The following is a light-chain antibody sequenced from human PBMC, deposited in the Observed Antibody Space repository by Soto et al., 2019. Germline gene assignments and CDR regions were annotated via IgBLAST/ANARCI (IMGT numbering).Light chain of an antibody. Sequence: DIVMTQSPDSLAVSLVERATINCKSSQSVLYSSNNKNYLAWYQQKPGQPPKLLIYWASTRESGVPDRFSGSGSGTDFTLTISSLQAEDVAVYHCQQYYSNPSTFGQGTKVEIK. CDR1: QSVLYSSNNKNY. J-gene: IGKJ1*01. CDR2: WAS. CDR3: QQYYSNPST. V-gene: IGKV4-1*01.